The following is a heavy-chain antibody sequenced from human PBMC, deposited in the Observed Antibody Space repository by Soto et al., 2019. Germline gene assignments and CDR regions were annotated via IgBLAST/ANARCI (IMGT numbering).Heavy chain of an antibody. CDR3: EKDCHWFDP. CDR2: ISYDGSNK. V-gene: IGHV3-30*18. Sequence: QVQLVESGGGVVQPGRSLRLSCAASGFTFSSYGMHWVRQAPGKGLEWVAVISYDGSNKYYADSVKGRFTISRDNSKNTLYLQMSSLRAEDTAVYYCEKDCHWFDPWGQGTLVTVSS. CDR1: GFTFSSYG. J-gene: IGHJ5*02.